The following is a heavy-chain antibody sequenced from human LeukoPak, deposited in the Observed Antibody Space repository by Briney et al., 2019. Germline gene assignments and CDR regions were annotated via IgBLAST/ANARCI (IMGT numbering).Heavy chain of an antibody. Sequence: GGSLRLSCAASGFTFSSYSMNWVRQAPGKGLEWVSSISSSSSYIYYADSVKGRFTISRDNAKNSLYLQMNSLRAEDTAVYYCAREGGSSSWLDYWGQGTLVTVSS. D-gene: IGHD6-13*01. J-gene: IGHJ4*02. CDR3: AREGGSSSWLDY. CDR2: ISSSSSYI. V-gene: IGHV3-21*01. CDR1: GFTFSSYS.